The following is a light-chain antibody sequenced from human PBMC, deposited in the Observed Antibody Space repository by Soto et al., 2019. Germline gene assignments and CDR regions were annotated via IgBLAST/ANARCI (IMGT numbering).Light chain of an antibody. V-gene: IGKV3-15*01. Sequence: EIVMTQSPATLSVSPGERATLSCRASQSVSSNFAWYQQKPGQAPRLLIYGASTRATGIPARFSGSGSGAEFTLNISSLQAEDFAVYYCKQYNNGPRTFGQGTKGEI. J-gene: IGKJ1*01. CDR3: KQYNNGPRT. CDR2: GAS. CDR1: QSVSSN.